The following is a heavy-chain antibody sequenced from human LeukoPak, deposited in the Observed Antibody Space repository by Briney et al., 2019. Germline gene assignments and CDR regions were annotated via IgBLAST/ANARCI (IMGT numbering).Heavy chain of an antibody. CDR3: VRHGLGTSWFGFDY. CDR2: IYPADSDP. CDR1: GYTFSTYW. J-gene: IGHJ4*02. D-gene: IGHD6-13*01. V-gene: IGHV5-51*01. Sequence: GESLKISCKGSGYTFSTYWIGWVRQMPGKGLEWMGIIYPADSDPRYSPSFQGQVTISADKSISTAYLQWNSLKASDSAMYYCVRHGLGTSWFGFDYWGQGTLVTVSS.